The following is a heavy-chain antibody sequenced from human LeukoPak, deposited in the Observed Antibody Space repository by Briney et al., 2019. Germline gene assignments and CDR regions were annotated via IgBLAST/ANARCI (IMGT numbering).Heavy chain of an antibody. CDR1: GYSFTSYW. CDR2: IYPGDSDT. J-gene: IGHJ4*02. CDR3: ARRGDHYDYVWGSYPYYFDY. Sequence: GESLKISCKGSGYSFTSYWIGWVRQMPGKGLEWMGIIYPGDSDTRYSPSFQGQVTISADKSISTAYLQWSNLKASDTAMYYCARRGDHYDYVWGSYPYYFDYWGQGTLVTVSS. V-gene: IGHV5-51*01. D-gene: IGHD3-16*01.